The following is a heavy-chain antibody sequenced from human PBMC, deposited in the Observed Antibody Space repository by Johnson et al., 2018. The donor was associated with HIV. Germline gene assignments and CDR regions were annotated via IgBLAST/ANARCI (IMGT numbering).Heavy chain of an antibody. D-gene: IGHD5-18*01. CDR3: ARNRPVSYGYRGAFDF. CDR2: ISYDGSDK. CDR1: GFTFSSYA. V-gene: IGHV3-30*04. J-gene: IGHJ3*01. Sequence: QVQLVESGGGVVQPGRSLRLSCAASGFTFSSYAMHWVRQAPGKGLEWVAVISYDGSDKYYADSVKGRFTISRDSSKNTLYLQMNRLRAEDMAVYYCARNRPVSYGYRGAFDFWGQGTMVTVSS.